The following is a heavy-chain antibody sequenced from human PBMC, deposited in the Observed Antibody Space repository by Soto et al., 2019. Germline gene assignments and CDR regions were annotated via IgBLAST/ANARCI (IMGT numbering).Heavy chain of an antibody. CDR2: ISYDGSNK. J-gene: IGHJ4*02. V-gene: IGHV3-30-3*01. D-gene: IGHD3-9*01. CDR1: GFTFSSYA. Sequence: GGSLRLSCAASGFTFSSYAMHWVRQAPGKGLEWVAVISYDGSNKYYADSVKGRFTISRDNSKNTLYLQMNSLRAEDTAVYYCATLTKYDILTGFYPCWGQGTLVTVSS. CDR3: ATLTKYDILTGFYPC.